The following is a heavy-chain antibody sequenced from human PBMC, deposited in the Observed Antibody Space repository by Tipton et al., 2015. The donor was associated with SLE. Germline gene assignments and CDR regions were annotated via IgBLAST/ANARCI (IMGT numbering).Heavy chain of an antibody. V-gene: IGHV4-59*01. J-gene: IGHJ6*03. Sequence: TLSLTCTVSGGSISSYYWSWIRQPPGKGLEWIGYIYYSGSTNYNPSLKSRVTISVDTSKNQFSLKLSSVTAADTAVYYCARDKKAPPYDCYNMDVWGEGTTVAVSS. CDR2: IYYSGST. CDR3: ARDKKAPPYDCYNMDV. CDR1: GGSISSYY.